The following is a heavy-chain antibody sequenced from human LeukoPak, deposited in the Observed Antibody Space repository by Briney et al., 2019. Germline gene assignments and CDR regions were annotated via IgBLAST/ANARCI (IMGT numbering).Heavy chain of an antibody. D-gene: IGHD3-22*01. CDR2: IYYSGST. CDR3: ASIGPSSSGYYWSDI. J-gene: IGHJ3*02. Sequence: SETLSLTCTVSGGSISSSSYYWGWIRQPPGKGLEWIGSIYYSGSTYYNPSLKSRVTISVDTSKNQFSLKLSSVTAADTAVYYCASIGPSSSGYYWSDIWGQGTMVTVSS. V-gene: IGHV4-39*07. CDR1: GGSISSSSYY.